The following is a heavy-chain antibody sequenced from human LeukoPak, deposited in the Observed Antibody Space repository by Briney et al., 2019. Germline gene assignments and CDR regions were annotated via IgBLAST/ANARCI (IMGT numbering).Heavy chain of an antibody. J-gene: IGHJ6*03. Sequence: SETLSLTCAVYGGSFSGYYWSWIRQPSGKGLEWIGSIYYSGSTYYNPSLKSRVTISVDTSKNQFSLKLSSVTAADTAVYYCARVPQLAIPYYYYYMDVWGKGTTVTVSS. V-gene: IGHV4-34*01. D-gene: IGHD6-13*01. CDR2: IYYSGST. CDR1: GGSFSGYY. CDR3: ARVPQLAIPYYYYYMDV.